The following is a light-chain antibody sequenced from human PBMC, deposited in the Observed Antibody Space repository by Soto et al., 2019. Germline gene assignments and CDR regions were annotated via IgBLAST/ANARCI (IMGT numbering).Light chain of an antibody. V-gene: IGKV3-20*01. Sequence: EIVLTQSPGTLSLSPGERATLSCRASQSVGATNLAWYQQKPGQAPRLLIYGASSRATGIPDRFSGSVSGTGFTLTISRLEPEDFAVYYCQQYGSSPPWTFGQGTKVEIK. CDR1: QSVGATN. CDR3: QQYGSSPPWT. CDR2: GAS. J-gene: IGKJ1*01.